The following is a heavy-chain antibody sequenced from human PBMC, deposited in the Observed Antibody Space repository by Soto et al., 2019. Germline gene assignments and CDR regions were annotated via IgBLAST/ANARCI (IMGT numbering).Heavy chain of an antibody. CDR3: ARSPTVTSNWFDP. J-gene: IGHJ5*02. V-gene: IGHV1-3*01. CDR1: RYTFTSYA. D-gene: IGHD4-17*01. Sequence: EASVKVSCKASRYTFTSYAMQWVRQAPGQRLEWMGWINAGNGDTKYSQKFQGRVTITRDTFASTAYMELNSLRSEDTAVYYCARSPTVTSNWFDPWGQGTLVTSPQ. CDR2: INAGNGDT.